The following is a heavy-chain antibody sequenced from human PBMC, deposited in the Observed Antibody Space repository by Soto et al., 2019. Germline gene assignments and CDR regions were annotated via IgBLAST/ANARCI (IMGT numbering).Heavy chain of an antibody. Sequence: GRAVRLACGDCEFTLSDDARWWVRQAQGKGLEWVSAISYGGGTTYYADYVKGRFTISRDNSKNTLYLQMNSLRAEDTAVYYCAKNPGYYYDSTGYHFAYWGQGT. CDR1: EFTLSDDA. J-gene: IGHJ4*02. CDR2: ISYGGGTT. CDR3: AKNPGYYYDSTGYHFAY. V-gene: IGHV3-23*01. D-gene: IGHD3-22*01.